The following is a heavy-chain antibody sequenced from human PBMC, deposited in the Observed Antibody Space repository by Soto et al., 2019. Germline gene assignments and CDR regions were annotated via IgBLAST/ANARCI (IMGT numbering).Heavy chain of an antibody. Sequence: GGSLRLSCAASEFTFSSYAMSWVRQAPGKGLEWVSAISGSGSSTYYADSVKGRFTISRDNSKNTLYLQMNSLRAEDTAVYYCAKDIRTMVRGVAFDYWGQGALVTVSS. V-gene: IGHV3-23*01. J-gene: IGHJ4*02. CDR3: AKDIRTMVRGVAFDY. CDR2: ISGSGSST. CDR1: EFTFSSYA. D-gene: IGHD3-10*01.